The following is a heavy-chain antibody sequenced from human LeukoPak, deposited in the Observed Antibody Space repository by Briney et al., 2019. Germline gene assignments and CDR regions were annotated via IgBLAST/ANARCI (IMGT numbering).Heavy chain of an antibody. CDR3: ARGRGAVAGTVPIDY. CDR1: GDSVSSKSAA. D-gene: IGHD6-19*01. Sequence: SQTLSLTCAISGDSVSSKSAAWNWIRQSPSRGLEWLGRTYYRSKWFNDYAVSVKSRITVNPDTSKNQFSLQLSSVTAADTAVYYCARGRGAVAGTVPIDYWGQGTLVTVSS. V-gene: IGHV6-1*01. J-gene: IGHJ4*02. CDR2: TYYRSKWFN.